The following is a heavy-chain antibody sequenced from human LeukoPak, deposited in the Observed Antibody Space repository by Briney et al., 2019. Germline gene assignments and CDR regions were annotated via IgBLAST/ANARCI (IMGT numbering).Heavy chain of an antibody. V-gene: IGHV3-30*18. CDR1: GFTFSSYG. CDR2: ISYDGSNK. D-gene: IGHD6-13*01. Sequence: GGSLRLSCAASGFTFSSYGMHWVRQAPGKGLEWEAVISYDGSNKYYADSVKGRFTISRDNSKNTLYLQMNSLRAEDTAVYYCAKEIVKYSSSWQHFDYWGQGTLVTVSS. CDR3: AKEIVKYSSSWQHFDY. J-gene: IGHJ4*02.